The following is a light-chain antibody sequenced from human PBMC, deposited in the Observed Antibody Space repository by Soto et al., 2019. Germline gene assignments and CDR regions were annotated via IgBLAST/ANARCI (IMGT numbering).Light chain of an antibody. CDR1: QSVSSSY. Sequence: EIVLTQSPGTLSLSPGERATLSCRASQSVSSSYLAWYQQKPGQAPRLLIYGASSRATGIPDRFSGSGSGADFTLTISRLEPEDFAVYSCQQYDTSPWMFGQGTKVEIK. J-gene: IGKJ1*01. V-gene: IGKV3-20*01. CDR3: QQYDTSPWM. CDR2: GAS.